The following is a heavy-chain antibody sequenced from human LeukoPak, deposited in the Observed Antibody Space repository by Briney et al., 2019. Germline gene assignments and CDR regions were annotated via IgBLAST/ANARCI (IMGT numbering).Heavy chain of an antibody. D-gene: IGHD3-10*01. V-gene: IGHV3-74*01. CDR3: ARDPLLLWFGELPIRGELDY. J-gene: IGHJ4*02. Sequence: GGSLRLSCAASGFTFSDYWMHWVRQAPGKGLVWVSHINADEDRAAYADSVKGRFTISRDNSKNTLYLQMNSLRAEDTAVYYCARDPLLLWFGELPIRGELDYWGQGTLVTVSS. CDR1: GFTFSDYW. CDR2: INADEDRA.